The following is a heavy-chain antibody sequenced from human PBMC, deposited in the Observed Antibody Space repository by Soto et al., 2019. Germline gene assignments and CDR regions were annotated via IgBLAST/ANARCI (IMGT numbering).Heavy chain of an antibody. V-gene: IGHV1-8*01. Sequence: ASVKVSWKASGYTFTSYDINWVRQATGQGLEWMGWMNPNSGNTGYAQKFQGRVTMTRNTSISTAYMELSSLRSEDTAVYYCARGPSRYDSSGYFRDDAFDIWGQGTMVTVSS. CDR1: GYTFTSYD. J-gene: IGHJ3*02. CDR3: ARGPSRYDSSGYFRDDAFDI. CDR2: MNPNSGNT. D-gene: IGHD3-22*01.